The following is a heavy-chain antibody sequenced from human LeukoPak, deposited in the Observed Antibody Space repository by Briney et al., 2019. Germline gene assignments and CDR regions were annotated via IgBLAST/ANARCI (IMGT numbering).Heavy chain of an antibody. CDR3: ARSRAFNSGAFDP. CDR2: IYNGVNT. CDR1: GASVSSASY. V-gene: IGHV4-61*01. D-gene: IGHD1-26*01. Sequence: SETLSLTCTVSGASVSSASYWSWIRQPPGRGVEWIAHIYNGVNTNYNPSLKSRVTISVDTSKNQFSLRLNSVTAADTAVYYCARSRAFNSGAFDPWGQGSLVTVSS. J-gene: IGHJ5*02.